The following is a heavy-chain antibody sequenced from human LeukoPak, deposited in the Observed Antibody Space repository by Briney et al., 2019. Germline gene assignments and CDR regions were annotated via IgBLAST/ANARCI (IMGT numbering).Heavy chain of an antibody. D-gene: IGHD6-19*01. V-gene: IGHV7-4-1*02. CDR2: INTNTGNP. CDR1: GYIFTSYA. CDR3: ARDPTRQSSGWYYFDY. Sequence: ASVKVSCKASGYIFTSYAMNWVRQAPGQGLEWMGWINTNTGNPTYAQGFTGRFVFSLDTSVSTAYLQISSLKAEDTAVYYCARDPTRQSSGWYYFDYWGQGTLVTVSS. J-gene: IGHJ4*02.